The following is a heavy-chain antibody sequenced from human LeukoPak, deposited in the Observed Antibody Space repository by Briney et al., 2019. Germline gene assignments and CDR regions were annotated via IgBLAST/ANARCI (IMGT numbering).Heavy chain of an antibody. CDR3: ARVYLERLTAGYFDH. CDR1: GFTFSTYS. CDR2: ISYTNII. D-gene: IGHD2-8*01. V-gene: IGHV3-48*02. J-gene: IGHJ4*02. Sequence: GGSLRLSCAASGFTFSTYSMNWVRQAPGKGLEWVSYISYTNIIYYADSVKGRFTISRDNAKNSLYLQMNSLRDEDSAAYYCARVYLERLTAGYFDHWGQGTWVTVSP.